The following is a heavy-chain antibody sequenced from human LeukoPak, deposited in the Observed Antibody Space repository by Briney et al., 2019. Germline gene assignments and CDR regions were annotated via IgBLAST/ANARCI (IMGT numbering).Heavy chain of an antibody. Sequence: QTGGSLRLSCAASGFTLSSYSMNWVRQAPGKGLEWVSYISSTSSTMYYADSVRGRFTISRDNAKNSLYLQMISLRAEDTSVYYCARDTYSGYAPGPRAFDYWGQGTLVTVSS. CDR2: ISSTSSTM. CDR1: GFTLSSYS. V-gene: IGHV3-48*01. J-gene: IGHJ4*02. CDR3: ARDTYSGYAPGPRAFDY. D-gene: IGHD5-12*01.